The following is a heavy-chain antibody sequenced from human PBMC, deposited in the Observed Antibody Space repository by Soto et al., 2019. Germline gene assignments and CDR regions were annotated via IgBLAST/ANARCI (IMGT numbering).Heavy chain of an antibody. J-gene: IGHJ5*02. CDR1: GGSISEKY. CDR3: VASLAASGLNWLDP. D-gene: IGHD6-13*01. CDR2: IFANGHT. V-gene: IGHV4-4*07. Sequence: SETLSLTCIVSGGSISEKYWNWVRQPPGKGLEWNGLIFANGHTDYNPSLKLRVTMSVDASKNQFSLRLTSMTAADTAVYYCVASLAASGLNWLDPWGRGTQGTAPQ.